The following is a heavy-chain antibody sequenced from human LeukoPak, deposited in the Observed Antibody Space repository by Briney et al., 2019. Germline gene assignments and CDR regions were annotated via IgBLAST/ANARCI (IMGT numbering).Heavy chain of an antibody. Sequence: GRSLRLSCAASGFTFSSYGMHWVRQAPGKGLEWVAVIWYDGSNKYYADSVKGRFTISRDNSKNTLYLQMNSLRAEDAAVYYCVQNKMSTIIWGQGILVTVSS. CDR3: VQNKMSTII. CDR2: IWYDGSNK. J-gene: IGHJ4*02. D-gene: IGHD5-24*01. CDR1: GFTFSSYG. V-gene: IGHV3-33*01.